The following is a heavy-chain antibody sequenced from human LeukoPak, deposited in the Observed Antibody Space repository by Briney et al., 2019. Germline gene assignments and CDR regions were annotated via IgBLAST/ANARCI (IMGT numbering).Heavy chain of an antibody. Sequence: ASVKVSCKASGSTFSSHAISWVRQAPGQGLEWMGGIIPIFGTAKYAQKFQGRVTITADESTSTAYMELRSLRSEDTAVYYCARDSSEFRSLIPHWGQGTLVTVSS. J-gene: IGHJ1*01. CDR1: GSTFSSHA. V-gene: IGHV1-69*01. CDR2: IIPIFGTA. CDR3: ARDSSEFRSLIPH. D-gene: IGHD2-21*01.